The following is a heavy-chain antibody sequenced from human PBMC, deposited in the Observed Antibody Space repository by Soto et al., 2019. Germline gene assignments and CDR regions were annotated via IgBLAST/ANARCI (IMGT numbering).Heavy chain of an antibody. V-gene: IGHV3-48*01. J-gene: IGHJ4*02. D-gene: IGHD4-17*01. CDR3: ARVPTTVTTDEGVHF. Sequence: GGSLRLSCAASGFTFSSYSMNWVRQAPGKGLEWVSYISSSSSTIYYADSVKGRFTISRDNAMNSLYLQMNSLRAEDTAVYYCARVPTTVTTDEGVHFWGQGTLVTVSS. CDR2: ISSSSSTI. CDR1: GFTFSSYS.